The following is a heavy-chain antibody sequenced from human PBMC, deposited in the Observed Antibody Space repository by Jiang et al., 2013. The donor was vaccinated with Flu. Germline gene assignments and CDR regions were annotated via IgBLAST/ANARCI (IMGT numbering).Heavy chain of an antibody. V-gene: IGHV4-38-2*02. Sequence: GPGLVKPSETLSLTCTVSGYSISSGYYWGWIRQPPGKGLEWIGSIYHSGSTYYNPSLKSRVTISVDTSKNQFSLKLSSVTAADTAVYYCARDPRDDYVWGSYRYDIWGQGTMVTVSS. CDR3: ARDPRDDYVWGSYRYDI. J-gene: IGHJ3*02. CDR1: GYSISSGYY. CDR2: IYHSGST. D-gene: IGHD3-16*02.